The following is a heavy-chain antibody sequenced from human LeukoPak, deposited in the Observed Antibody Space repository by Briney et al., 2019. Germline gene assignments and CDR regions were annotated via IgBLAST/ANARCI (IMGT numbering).Heavy chain of an antibody. D-gene: IGHD3-10*01. CDR1: GFTVSSNY. J-gene: IGHJ4*02. CDR2: IYSGGST. V-gene: IGHV3-53*01. CDR3: ARSVRREYYFDY. Sequence: GGSLRLSCAASGFTVSSNYMSWARQAPGKGLEWVSVIYSGGSTYYADSMKGRFTISRDNSKNTLYLQMNSLRAEDTAVYYCARSVRREYYFDYWGQGTLVTVSS.